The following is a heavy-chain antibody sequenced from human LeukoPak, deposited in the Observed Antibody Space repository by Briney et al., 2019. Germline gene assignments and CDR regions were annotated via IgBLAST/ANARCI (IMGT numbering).Heavy chain of an antibody. CDR3: AKVIGVAGGDFDY. CDR2: ISYDGSNK. J-gene: IGHJ4*02. V-gene: IGHV3-30-3*01. CDR1: GFTFSSYA. D-gene: IGHD6-19*01. Sequence: GGSLRLSCAASGFTFSSYAMSWVRQAPGKGLEWVAVISYDGSNKYYADSVKGRFTISRDNSKNTLYLQMNSLRAEDTAVYYCAKVIGVAGGDFDYWGQGTLITASS.